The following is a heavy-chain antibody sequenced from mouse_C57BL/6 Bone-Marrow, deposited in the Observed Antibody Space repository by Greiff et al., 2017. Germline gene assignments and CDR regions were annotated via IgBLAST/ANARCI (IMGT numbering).Heavy chain of an antibody. Sequence: EVKVVESGGDLVKPGGSLKLSCEASGFTFSSYGMSWVRQTPDKRLEWVATISSGGSYTYYPDSVKGRFTISRDNAKNTLYLQVSSLKSEDTAMYYCARRGGDRFAYWGQGTLVTVSA. J-gene: IGHJ3*01. V-gene: IGHV5-6*01. CDR3: ARRGGDRFAY. D-gene: IGHD3-3*01. CDR1: GFTFSSYG. CDR2: ISSGGSYT.